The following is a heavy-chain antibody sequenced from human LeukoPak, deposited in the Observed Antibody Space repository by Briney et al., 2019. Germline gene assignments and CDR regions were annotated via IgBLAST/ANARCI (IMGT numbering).Heavy chain of an antibody. Sequence: GGSLRLSCAASGFTFSSYSMSWIRQAPGKGLEWVSYITSSSSYTNYADSVKGRFTISRDNAKNSLYLQMNSLRAEDTAVYYCARHYDSSGYPNYFDYWGQGTLVTVSS. D-gene: IGHD3-22*01. J-gene: IGHJ4*02. V-gene: IGHV3-11*03. CDR1: GFTFSSYS. CDR2: ITSSSSYT. CDR3: ARHYDSSGYPNYFDY.